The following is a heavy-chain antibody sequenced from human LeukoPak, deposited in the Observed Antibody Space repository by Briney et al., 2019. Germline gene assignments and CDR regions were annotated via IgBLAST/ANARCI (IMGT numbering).Heavy chain of an antibody. Sequence: SGGSLRLSCAASGSTFSSYAMHWVRQAPGKGLEWVAVISYDGSNKYYADSVKGRFTISRDNSKNTLYLQMNSLRAEDTAVYYCARGSHGSGGIDYWGQGTLVTVSS. CDR2: ISYDGSNK. CDR3: ARGSHGSGGIDY. D-gene: IGHD3-10*01. V-gene: IGHV3-30*04. CDR1: GSTFSSYA. J-gene: IGHJ4*02.